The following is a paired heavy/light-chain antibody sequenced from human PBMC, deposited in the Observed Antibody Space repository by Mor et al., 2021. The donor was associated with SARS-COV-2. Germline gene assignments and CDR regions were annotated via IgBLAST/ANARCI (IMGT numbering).Light chain of an antibody. CDR3: QAWDSSTAA. CDR2: QDS. J-gene: IGLJ3*02. CDR1: KLGDKY. V-gene: IGLV3-1*01. Sequence: SYELTQPPSVSVSPGQTASITCSGDKLGDKYACWYQQKPGQSPVLVIYQDSKRPSGIPERFSGSNSGNTATLTISGTQAMDEADYYCQAWDSSTAAFGGGTKLTVL.
Heavy chain of an antibody. V-gene: IGHV3-15*01. Sequence: EVQLVESGGGLVKPGGSLRLSCAASGFTFSNAWMSWVRQAPGKGLEWVGRIKSKTDGGTTDYAAPVKGRFTISRDDSKNTLYLQMNSLKTEDTAVYYCTTGGVAAQGPHYYYGMDVWGQGTTVTVSS. CDR1: GFTFSNAW. CDR2: IKSKTDGGTT. D-gene: IGHD2-15*01. J-gene: IGHJ6*02. CDR3: TTGGVAAQGPHYYYGMDV.